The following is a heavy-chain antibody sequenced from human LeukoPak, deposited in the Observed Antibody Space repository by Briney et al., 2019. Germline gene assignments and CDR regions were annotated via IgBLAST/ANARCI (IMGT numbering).Heavy chain of an antibody. CDR3: ARDRYYGSGSSSPISYYYYYMDV. CDR2: IIPIFGTA. V-gene: IGHV1-69*13. Sequence: GASVKVSCKASGGTFGSYAISWVRQAPGQGLEWMGGIIPIFGTANYAQKFQGRVTITADESTSTAYMELSSLRSEDTAVYYCARDRYYGSGSSSPISYYYYYMDVWGKGTTVTISS. CDR1: GGTFGSYA. D-gene: IGHD3-10*01. J-gene: IGHJ6*03.